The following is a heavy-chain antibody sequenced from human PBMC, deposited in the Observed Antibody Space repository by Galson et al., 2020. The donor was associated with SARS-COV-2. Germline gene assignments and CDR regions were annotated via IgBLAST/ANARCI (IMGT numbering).Heavy chain of an antibody. CDR2: IYTGGTT. Sequence: GESLKISCAVSGFTVSSHYMSWVRQAPGKGLEWVALIYTGGTTSYTESVRGRFTVSRDTSKNTLNLQMNSLRADDTAVYYCARDSFSGGWTNYYYYALDVWGQGTTVTVSS. CDR1: GFTVSSHY. V-gene: IGHV3-53*01. D-gene: IGHD6-19*01. J-gene: IGHJ6*02. CDR3: ARDSFSGGWTNYYYYALDV.